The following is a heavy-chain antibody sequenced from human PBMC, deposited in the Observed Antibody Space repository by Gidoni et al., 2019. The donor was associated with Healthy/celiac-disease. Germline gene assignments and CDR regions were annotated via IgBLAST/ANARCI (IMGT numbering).Heavy chain of an antibody. CDR2: IYYSGST. D-gene: IGHD6-13*01. CDR1: GGSPSSSSYY. J-gene: IGHJ5*02. Sequence: QLQLQASGPGLVKPSETLSLTCTVSGGSPSSSSYYWGWIRPPPGKGLEWIVSIYYSGSTYYNPSLKSRVTISVDTSKNQFSLKLSSVTAADTAVYYCARRIAAAATGWFDPWGQGTLVTVSS. CDR3: ARRIAAAATGWFDP. V-gene: IGHV4-39*01.